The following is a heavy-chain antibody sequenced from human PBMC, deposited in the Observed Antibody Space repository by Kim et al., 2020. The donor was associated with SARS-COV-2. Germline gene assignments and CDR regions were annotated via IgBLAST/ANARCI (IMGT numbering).Heavy chain of an antibody. CDR3: TGRVVVVPAAMRGYYGMDV. Sequence: GGSLRLSCAASGFTVSSNYMSWVRQAPGKGLEWVSVIYSGGSTYYADSVKGRFTISRHNSKNTLYLHMNSLRAEDTAVYYCTGRVVVVPAAMRGYYGMDVWGQGTTVTVSS. CDR1: GFTVSSNY. V-gene: IGHV3-53*04. D-gene: IGHD2-2*01. J-gene: IGHJ6*02. CDR2: IYSGGST.